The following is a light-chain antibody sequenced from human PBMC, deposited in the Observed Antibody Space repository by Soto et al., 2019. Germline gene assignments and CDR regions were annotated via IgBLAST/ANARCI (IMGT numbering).Light chain of an antibody. J-gene: IGLJ1*01. CDR3: QSYDSSLSGV. V-gene: IGLV1-40*01. CDR1: SSNIGAGYD. Sequence: QAVVTQPPSVSGAPGQRVTISCTGSSSNIGAGYDVHWYQQLPGTAPKLLIYGNSNRPSGVPVRFSGSKSGTSASLAITWLQADDEADYYCQSYDSSLSGVFGTGTKVTVL. CDR2: GNS.